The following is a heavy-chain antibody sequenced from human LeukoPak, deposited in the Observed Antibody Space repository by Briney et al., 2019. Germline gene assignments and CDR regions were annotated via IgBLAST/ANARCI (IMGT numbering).Heavy chain of an antibody. CDR3: ARDSTETPLQY. Sequence: GRSLRLSCAASGFTFTNYGMHWVRQAPGKRLEWVAIIRHDGNNRYYADSVRGRFTISRDNSRNTVSLQMNSLRVEDSGLYYCARDSTETPLQYWGQGALVAVSS. V-gene: IGHV3-33*01. D-gene: IGHD4-17*01. CDR2: IRHDGNNR. J-gene: IGHJ4*02. CDR1: GFTFTNYG.